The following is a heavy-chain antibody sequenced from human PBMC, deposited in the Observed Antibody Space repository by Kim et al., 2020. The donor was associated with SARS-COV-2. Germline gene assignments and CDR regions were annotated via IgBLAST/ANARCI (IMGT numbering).Heavy chain of an antibody. J-gene: IGHJ5*02. CDR2: IRSKANSYAT. CDR3: TRRTYGGKSLYNWFDP. CDR1: GFTFSGSA. Sequence: GGSLRLSCAASGFTFSGSAMHWVRQASGKGLEWVGHIRSKANSYATAYAASVKGRFTISRDDSKNTAYLQMNSLKTEDTAVYYCTRRTYGGKSLYNWFDPWGQGTLVTVSS. V-gene: IGHV3-73*01. D-gene: IGHD4-17*01.